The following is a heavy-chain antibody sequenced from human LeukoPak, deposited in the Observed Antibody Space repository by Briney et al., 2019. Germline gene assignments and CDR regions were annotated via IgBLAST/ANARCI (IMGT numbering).Heavy chain of an antibody. D-gene: IGHD2-2*01. Sequence: GGSLRLSCAASGFTFSSYGMHWFRQAPGKGLEGVAGIWYDGSNKYYADSVKGRFTISRDNSKNTLYLQMNSLRADDTAVYYCARDLSRGVVVTPTTFDPWGQGTLVTVSA. CDR2: IWYDGSNK. CDR1: GFTFSSYG. V-gene: IGHV3-33*01. J-gene: IGHJ5*02. CDR3: ARDLSRGVVVTPTTFDP.